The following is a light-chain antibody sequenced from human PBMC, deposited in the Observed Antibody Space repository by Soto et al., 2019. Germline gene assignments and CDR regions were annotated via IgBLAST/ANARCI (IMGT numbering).Light chain of an antibody. CDR1: TSDIGGYYF. Sequence: QSVLSEPASESGSPGQSVTISRTGTTSDIGGYYFVSWYQQHPGKAPKLMIYDVSNRPSGVSNRFSGFKSGNTASLTISGLQAEDEADYYCSSYRSSNTPFVFGTGTKVTVL. CDR2: DVS. J-gene: IGLJ1*01. V-gene: IGLV2-14*01. CDR3: SSYRSSNTPFV.